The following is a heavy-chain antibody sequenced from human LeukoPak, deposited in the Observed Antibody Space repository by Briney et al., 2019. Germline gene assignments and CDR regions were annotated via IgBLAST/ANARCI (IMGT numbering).Heavy chain of an antibody. CDR2: INHSGST. CDR1: GGSFSGYY. D-gene: IGHD2-21*02. V-gene: IGHV4-34*01. CDR3: ARGGIPATAILDY. Sequence: PSETLSLTCAAYGGSFSGYYWSWIRQPPGKGLEWIGEINHSGSTNYNPSLKSRVTISVDTSKNQFSLKLSSVTAADTAVYYCARGGIPATAILDYWGQGTLVTVSS. J-gene: IGHJ4*02.